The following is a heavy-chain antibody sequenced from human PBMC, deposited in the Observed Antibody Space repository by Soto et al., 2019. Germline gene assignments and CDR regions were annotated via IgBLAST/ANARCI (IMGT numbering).Heavy chain of an antibody. Sequence: QVQLQESGPGLVKPSETLSLTCTVSGGSISSYYWSWIRQPPGKGLEWIGYIYYSGSTNYNPSLKSRVTISVDTSKNQFSLKLSSVTAADTAVYYCARDGNLHGAEYFQHWGQGTLVTVSS. CDR2: IYYSGST. CDR1: GGSISSYY. CDR3: ARDGNLHGAEYFQH. V-gene: IGHV4-59*01. D-gene: IGHD1-1*01. J-gene: IGHJ1*01.